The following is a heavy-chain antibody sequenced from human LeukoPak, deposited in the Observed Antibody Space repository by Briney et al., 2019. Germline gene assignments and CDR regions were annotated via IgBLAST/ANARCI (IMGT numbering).Heavy chain of an antibody. V-gene: IGHV4-59*01. CDR2: MFAGGST. Sequence: PSENLSLTCTVSGGSISSYYWSWIRQPPGKGLEWIGHMFAGGSTNQNPSLKSRVTISTDTSKNQFSLKLDSVTAADTAVYYCASHYSGTYVNYWGQGILVTVPS. CDR1: GGSISSYY. D-gene: IGHD1-26*01. J-gene: IGHJ4*02. CDR3: ASHYSGTYVNY.